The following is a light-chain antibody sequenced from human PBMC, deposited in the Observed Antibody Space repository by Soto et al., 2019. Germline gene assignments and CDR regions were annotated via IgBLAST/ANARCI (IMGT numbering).Light chain of an antibody. CDR1: QSVSSR. Sequence: EIVMTQSPGTLSLSPGERATLSCRASQSVSSRLAWYQQKPGQAPRLLISGASSRATGIPDRFSGSGSGTDFTLTISRLEPEDFAFYYCQQRKSWPITFGTGTRVEI. V-gene: IGKV3D-20*02. CDR2: GAS. CDR3: QQRKSWPIT. J-gene: IGKJ4*01.